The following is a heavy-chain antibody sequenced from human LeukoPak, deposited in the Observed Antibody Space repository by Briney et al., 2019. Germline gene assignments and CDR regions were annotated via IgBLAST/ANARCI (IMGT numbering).Heavy chain of an antibody. V-gene: IGHV3-7*01. Sequence: PGGSLRLSCAASGFTFSSSWMNWVRQAPGRGLEWVAGIKEDGSLKYYMESVEGRFTISRDNAKNSLYLQMNSLRAEDTAVYYCARDGIEGVTVLGSWGQGTLVTVSS. D-gene: IGHD1-26*01. CDR3: ARDGIEGVTVLGS. CDR2: IKEDGSLK. J-gene: IGHJ4*02. CDR1: GFTFSSSW.